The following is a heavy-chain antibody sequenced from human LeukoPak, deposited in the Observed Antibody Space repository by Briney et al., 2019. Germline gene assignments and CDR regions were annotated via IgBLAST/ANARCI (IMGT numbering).Heavy chain of an antibody. Sequence: GGSLRLACAASGFTFSSYSMNWVRQAPGKGLEWVSSISSSSSYIYYADSVKGRFTISRDNAKNSLYLQMNNLRAEDTAVYYCARDSSSSDCSSTSCYGDFDYWGQGTLVTVSS. CDR2: ISSSSSYI. J-gene: IGHJ4*02. CDR3: ARDSSSSDCSSTSCYGDFDY. D-gene: IGHD2-2*01. V-gene: IGHV3-21*01. CDR1: GFTFSSYS.